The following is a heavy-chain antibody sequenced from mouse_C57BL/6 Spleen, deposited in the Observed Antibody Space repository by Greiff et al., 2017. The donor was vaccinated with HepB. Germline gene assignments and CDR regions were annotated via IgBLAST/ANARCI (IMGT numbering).Heavy chain of an antibody. CDR3: ARKKDWDIAMDY. V-gene: IGHV1-53*01. J-gene: IGHJ4*01. CDR1: GYTFTSYW. Sequence: QVQLQQSGAELAKPGASVKLSCKASGYTFTSYWMHWVKQRPGQGLEWIGNINPSNGGTNYNEKFKSKATLTVDNSSSTAYMQLSSLTSEDSAVYYCARKKDWDIAMDYWGQGTSVTVSS. D-gene: IGHD4-1*01. CDR2: INPSNGGT.